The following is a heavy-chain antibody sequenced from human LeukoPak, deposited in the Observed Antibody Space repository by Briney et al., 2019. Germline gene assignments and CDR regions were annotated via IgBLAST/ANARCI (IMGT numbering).Heavy chain of an antibody. J-gene: IGHJ4*02. Sequence: GGSLRLSCAASGFVFSSYWMSWVRQAPGKGLEWVSSISSSSSYIYYAASVKGRFTISRDNAKNSLYLQMNSLRAEDTAVYCCARAQQQLGFDYWGQGTLVTVYS. V-gene: IGHV3-21*01. CDR1: GFVFSSYW. CDR3: ARAQQQLGFDY. CDR2: ISSSSSYI. D-gene: IGHD6-13*01.